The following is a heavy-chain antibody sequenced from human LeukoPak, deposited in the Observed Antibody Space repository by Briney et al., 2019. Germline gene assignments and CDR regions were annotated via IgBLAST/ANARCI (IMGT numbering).Heavy chain of an antibody. V-gene: IGHV4-34*01. Sequence: SETLSLTCAVYGGSFSGYYWSWIRQPPGKWLEWIGEINHSGSTNYNPSLKSRVTISVDTSKNQFSLKLSSVTAADTAVYYCATEYYDSSGLLPWGQGTLVTVSS. D-gene: IGHD3-22*01. J-gene: IGHJ5*02. CDR3: ATEYYDSSGLLP. CDR1: GGSFSGYY. CDR2: INHSGST.